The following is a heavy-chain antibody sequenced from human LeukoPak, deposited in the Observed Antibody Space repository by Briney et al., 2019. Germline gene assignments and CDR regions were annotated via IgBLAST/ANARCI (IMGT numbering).Heavy chain of an antibody. Sequence: GGSLRLSCAASGFTFSSYAMSWVRQAPGKGLEWVSTISGIINNTYYADSVKGRFTLSIDNSKNTLYLHMNSLRADDTAVYYCAKDGGLWVSAHWGDSWGRGTLVTVSS. CDR3: AKDGGLWVSAHWGDS. CDR1: GFTFSSYA. J-gene: IGHJ4*02. V-gene: IGHV3-23*01. D-gene: IGHD7-27*01. CDR2: ISGIINNT.